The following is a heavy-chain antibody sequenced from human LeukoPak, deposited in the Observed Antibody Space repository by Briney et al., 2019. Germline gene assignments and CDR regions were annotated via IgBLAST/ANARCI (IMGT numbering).Heavy chain of an antibody. CDR3: ARHTLVTAISTYNWFDP. CDR1: GVSITRSDNH. D-gene: IGHD2-21*02. V-gene: IGHV4-39*01. CDR2: MFYGGST. J-gene: IGHJ5*02. Sequence: SETLSLICTVSGVSITRSDNHWGWVRQPPGKGLEWVGSMFYGGSTFHSPSLKSRVTISVDTSRNQFSLRLSSVTAADTAIYYCARHTLVTAISTYNWFDPWGQGTLVIVSS.